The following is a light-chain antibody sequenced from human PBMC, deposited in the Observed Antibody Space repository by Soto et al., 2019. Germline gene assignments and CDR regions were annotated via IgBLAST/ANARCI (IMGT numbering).Light chain of an antibody. CDR2: GYN. V-gene: IGLV1-40*01. Sequence: QSALTQPPSVSGAPGQRVTISCTGSSSNIGAGYDVHWYQQLPGTAPKLLVYGYNNRPSGVPDRFSVSKSGTSASLTITGLQTEDEADYYCQSYDSSLSAWVFGGGTQLTVL. CDR1: SSNIGAGYD. CDR3: QSYDSSLSAWV. J-gene: IGLJ2*01.